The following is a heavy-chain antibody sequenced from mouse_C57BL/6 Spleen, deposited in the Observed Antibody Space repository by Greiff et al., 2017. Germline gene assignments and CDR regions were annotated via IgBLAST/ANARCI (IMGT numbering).Heavy chain of an antibody. Sequence: VQLQQSGPELVKPGASVTISCKASGYAFSSSWMNWVKQRPGKGLEWIGRIYPGDGDTNYNGKIKGKATLTADKSSSTAYMQLSSLTSEDSAVYFCAREGYYYGSSSWYFDVWGTGTTVTVSS. CDR3: AREGYYYGSSSWYFDV. D-gene: IGHD1-1*01. CDR1: GYAFSSSW. V-gene: IGHV1-82*01. J-gene: IGHJ1*03. CDR2: IYPGDGDT.